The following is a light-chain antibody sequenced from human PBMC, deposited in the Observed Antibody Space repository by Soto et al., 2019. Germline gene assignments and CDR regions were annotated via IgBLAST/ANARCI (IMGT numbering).Light chain of an antibody. J-gene: IGKJ5*01. V-gene: IGKV3-11*01. CDR1: QSFRSL. Sequence: EIGFTKSPSTLSSSPGERASLSCRASQSFRSLLAWYQQKPGQAPRLLIYDAYNRATGIPPRFSGSGSGTDFTLTISSLEPEDSAVYYCQQRHMLPITFGQGTRLEIK. CDR3: QQRHMLPIT. CDR2: DAY.